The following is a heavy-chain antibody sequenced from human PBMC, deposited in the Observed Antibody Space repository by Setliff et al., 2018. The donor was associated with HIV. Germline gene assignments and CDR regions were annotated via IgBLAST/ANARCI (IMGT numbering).Heavy chain of an antibody. V-gene: IGHV4-4*07. CDR2: IYITGST. D-gene: IGHD3-10*01. Sequence: KASETLSLTCTVSGDSISSYYWSWIRQSAGKGLEWIGRIYITGSTNYNPSLQSRVTMSVDTSKSQFSLKLTSVTAADTAVYFCARDAFHSGSYYNDYWGQGIRVTAPQ. J-gene: IGHJ4*02. CDR1: GDSISSYY. CDR3: ARDAFHSGSYYNDY.